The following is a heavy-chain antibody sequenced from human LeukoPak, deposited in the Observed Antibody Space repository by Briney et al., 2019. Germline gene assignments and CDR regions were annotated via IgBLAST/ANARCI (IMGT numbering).Heavy chain of an antibody. D-gene: IGHD3-10*01. CDR1: GGSISSGGYY. CDR2: IYYSGST. CDR3: ARTTYGSGSYFYY. Sequence: SETLSLTCTVSGGSISSGGYYWSWIRQHPGKGLEWIGSIYYSGSTYYNPSLKSRVTISVDTSKNQFSLKLSSVTAADTAVYYCARTTYGSGSYFYYWGQGTLVTVSS. J-gene: IGHJ4*02. V-gene: IGHV4-31*03.